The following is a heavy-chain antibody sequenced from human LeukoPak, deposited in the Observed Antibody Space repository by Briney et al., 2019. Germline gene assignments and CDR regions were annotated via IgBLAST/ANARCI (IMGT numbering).Heavy chain of an antibody. V-gene: IGHV4-34*01. CDR1: GGSFSGYY. J-gene: IGHJ6*03. D-gene: IGHD3-3*01. Sequence: PSETLSLTCAVYGGSFSGYYWSWIRQPPGKGLEWIGEINHSGSTNYNPSLKSRVTISVDTSKNQFSLKLSSVTAADTAVYYCARRYDFLSSYYHYYYYYMDVWGKGTTVTVSS. CDR3: ARRYDFLSSYYHYYYYYMDV. CDR2: INHSGST.